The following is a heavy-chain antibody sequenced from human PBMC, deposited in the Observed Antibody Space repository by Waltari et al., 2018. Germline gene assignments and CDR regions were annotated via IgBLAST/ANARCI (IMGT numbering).Heavy chain of an antibody. D-gene: IGHD6-13*01. V-gene: IGHV3-9*03. CDR3: AKDGGYSSNWKYFDY. J-gene: IGHJ4*02. Sequence: EVQLVESGGGLVQPGRSLRLSCAASGFTFDDYAMHWVRQAPGKGLEGVSGISWNSGSIAYADSVKGRFTISRDNAKKSLFLQMNSLRAEDMALYYCAKDGGYSSNWKYFDYWGQGTLVTVSS. CDR2: ISWNSGSI. CDR1: GFTFDDYA.